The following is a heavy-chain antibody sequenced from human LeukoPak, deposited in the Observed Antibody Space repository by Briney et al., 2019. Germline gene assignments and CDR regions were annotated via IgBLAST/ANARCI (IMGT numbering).Heavy chain of an antibody. D-gene: IGHD6-19*01. V-gene: IGHV4-34*01. CDR2: INHSGST. Sequence: SETLSLTCAVYGGSFSGYYWSWIRQPPGKGLEWIGEINHSGSTNYNPSLKSRVTISVDTSKNQFSLKLSSVTAADTAVYYCARGRRIAVSRLSVGVWFDPWGQGTLVTVSS. CDR3: ARGRRIAVSRLSVGVWFDP. CDR1: GGSFSGYY. J-gene: IGHJ5*02.